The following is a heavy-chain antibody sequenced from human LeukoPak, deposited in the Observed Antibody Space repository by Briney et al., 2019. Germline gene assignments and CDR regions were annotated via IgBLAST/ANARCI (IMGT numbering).Heavy chain of an antibody. Sequence: ASVKVSCKLSGYTGIELSMNWVRQAPGNGLEWLGGFLPEDAETVYAQKFQGRVTMTADTSTDTAYMEQSRLTSEDTAVYYCATHTIVGVVTYGFPIWGRGTLVTVSS. V-gene: IGHV1-24*01. CDR1: GYTGIELS. D-gene: IGHD3-3*01. J-gene: IGHJ3*02. CDR3: ATHTIVGVVTYGFPI. CDR2: FLPEDAET.